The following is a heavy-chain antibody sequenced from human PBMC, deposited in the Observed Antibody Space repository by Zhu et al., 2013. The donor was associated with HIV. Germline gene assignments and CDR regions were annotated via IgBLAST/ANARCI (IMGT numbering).Heavy chain of an antibody. CDR3: ARLTIVAWGGRR. V-gene: IGHV1-46*01. CDR2: IDPSGDTT. J-gene: IGHJ6*04. Sequence: QVQLVQSGAEVKKPGASVKVSCRASGYTFTTYYMHWVRQAPGQGLEWMGIIDPSGDTTSYAQKFQGRFTMTRDTSTSTVYMELNSLRPEDTAIYYCARLTIVAWGGRRGAKGTTVTVSS. CDR1: GYTFTTYY. D-gene: IGHD6-25*01.